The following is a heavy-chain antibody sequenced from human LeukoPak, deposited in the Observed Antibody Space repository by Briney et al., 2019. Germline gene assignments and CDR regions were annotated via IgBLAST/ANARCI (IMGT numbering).Heavy chain of an antibody. Sequence: GGSLRLSCAASGFTFSDYYMSWIRQAPGKGLEWVSYLSSSGSTIYYADSVKGRFTISRDNAKNSLYLQMNSLRAEDTAVYYCATCRRDGHRVVGFDYWGQGTLVTVSS. CDR2: LSSSGSTI. J-gene: IGHJ4*02. V-gene: IGHV3-11*01. D-gene: IGHD5-24*01. CDR3: ATCRRDGHRVVGFDY. CDR1: GFTFSDYY.